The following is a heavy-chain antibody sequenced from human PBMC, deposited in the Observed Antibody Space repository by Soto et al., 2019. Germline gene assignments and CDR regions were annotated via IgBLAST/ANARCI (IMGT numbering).Heavy chain of an antibody. D-gene: IGHD6-19*01. Sequence: ASVKVSCKASGGTFSSYAICWVRQAPGQGLEWMGGIIPIFGTANYAQKFQGRVTITADESTSTAYMELSSLRSEDTAVYYCASGIAVAGESLYWGQGTLVTVSS. J-gene: IGHJ4*02. CDR1: GGTFSSYA. CDR3: ASGIAVAGESLY. V-gene: IGHV1-69*13. CDR2: IIPIFGTA.